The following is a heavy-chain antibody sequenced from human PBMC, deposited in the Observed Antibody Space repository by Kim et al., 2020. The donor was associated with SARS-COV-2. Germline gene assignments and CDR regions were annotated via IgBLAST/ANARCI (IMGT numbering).Heavy chain of an antibody. Sequence: ASVKVSCKASGYTFTGHYMHWVRQAPGQGLEWMGWINPNSCSTNYAQRFQGRVTMTRDTSISTAYMELSRLRSDETAVYYCAREGISQGFDIWGQGTMVTVSS. CDR2: INPNSCST. V-gene: IGHV1-2*02. D-gene: IGHD6-13*01. CDR3: AREGISQGFDI. CDR1: GYTFTGHY. J-gene: IGHJ3*02.